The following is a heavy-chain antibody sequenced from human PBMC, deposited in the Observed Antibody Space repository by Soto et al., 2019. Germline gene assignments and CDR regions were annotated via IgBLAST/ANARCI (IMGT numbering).Heavy chain of an antibody. V-gene: IGHV3-74*01. CDR2: INSDGSRT. D-gene: IGHD3-22*01. CDR1: GFTFSSYW. Sequence: EVQLVESGGGIVQPGGSLRLSCAASGFTFSSYWMHWVRQAPGKGLVWVSRINSDGSRTSYADSAKGRFTISRDNAKKTVDLNMNSLSAEDTAVYYCARGDGDYYDGNGYLGRHWGQGALVTVSS. J-gene: IGHJ4*02. CDR3: ARGDGDYYDGNGYLGRH.